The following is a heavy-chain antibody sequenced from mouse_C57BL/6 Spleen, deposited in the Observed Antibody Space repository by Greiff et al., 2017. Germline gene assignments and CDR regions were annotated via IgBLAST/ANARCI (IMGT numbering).Heavy chain of an antibody. CDR1: GFTFSDYG. Sequence: EVKVVESGGGLVKPGGSLKLSCAASGFTFSDYGMHWVRQAPEKGLEWVAYISSGSSTIYYADTVKGRFTISRDNAKNTLFLQMTSLRSEDTAMYYCARQDYYYGSITRYFDVWGTGTTVTVSS. CDR3: ARQDYYYGSITRYFDV. V-gene: IGHV5-17*01. D-gene: IGHD1-1*01. CDR2: ISSGSSTI. J-gene: IGHJ1*03.